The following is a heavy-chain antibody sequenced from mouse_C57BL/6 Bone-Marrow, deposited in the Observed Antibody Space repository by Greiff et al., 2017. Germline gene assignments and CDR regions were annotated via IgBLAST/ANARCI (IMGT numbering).Heavy chain of an antibody. Sequence: VQLQQSGAELVKPGASVKISCKASGYAFSSYWMNWVKQRPGKGLEWIGQIYPGDGDTNYNGKFKGKATLTADKSSSTAYMQCSSLTSEDSAVYFCARYVGQLRPVYYAMDYWGQGTSVTVSS. CDR3: ARYVGQLRPVYYAMDY. J-gene: IGHJ4*01. D-gene: IGHD3-2*02. CDR2: IYPGDGDT. V-gene: IGHV1-80*01. CDR1: GYAFSSYW.